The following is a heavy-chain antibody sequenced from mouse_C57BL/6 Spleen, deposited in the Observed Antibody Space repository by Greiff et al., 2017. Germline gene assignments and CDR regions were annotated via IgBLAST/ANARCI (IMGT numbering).Heavy chain of an antibody. CDR3: ARRGGSSSYWYFDV. CDR1: GYTFTSYW. V-gene: IGHV1-52*01. J-gene: IGHJ1*03. Sequence: VKLQQPGAELVRPGSSVTLSCTASGYTFTSYWMHWVKQRPIQGLEWIGNLDPSDSETHYNQQFKDKATLTVDKSSSTAYMQLSSLTSEDSAVYYCARRGGSSSYWYFDVWGTGTTVTVSS. CDR2: LDPSDSET. D-gene: IGHD1-1*01.